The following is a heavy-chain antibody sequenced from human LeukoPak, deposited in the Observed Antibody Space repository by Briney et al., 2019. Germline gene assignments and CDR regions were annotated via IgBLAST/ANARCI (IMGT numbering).Heavy chain of an antibody. V-gene: IGHV1-46*01. D-gene: IGHD4-23*01. J-gene: IGHJ4*02. CDR3: ARAPHDYGGKRGSYYFDY. CDR1: GYTFTNNY. Sequence: ASVKVSCKASGYTFTNNYLHWVRQAPGQGLEWMGMIYPRDGSTSYAQNFQGRVTVTRDTSTTTVHMELSSLRSEDTAVYYCARAPHDYGGKRGSYYFDYWGQGTLVTVSS. CDR2: IYPRDGST.